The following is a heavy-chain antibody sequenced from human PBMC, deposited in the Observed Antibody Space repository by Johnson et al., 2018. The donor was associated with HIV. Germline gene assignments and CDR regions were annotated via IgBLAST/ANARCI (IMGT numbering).Heavy chain of an antibody. CDR1: GFTFSSYA. J-gene: IGHJ3*02. CDR3: AKDKARWELLAFDI. D-gene: IGHD1-26*01. V-gene: IGHV3-30-3*01. CDR2: ISYDGSNQ. Sequence: QVQLVESGGGVVQPGRSLRLSCAASGFTFSSYAMHWVRQAPGKGLEWVAVISYDGSNQYYADSVKGRFTISRDNSKNTLYLQMNSLRAEDTAVYHCAKDKARWELLAFDIWGQGTMVTVSS.